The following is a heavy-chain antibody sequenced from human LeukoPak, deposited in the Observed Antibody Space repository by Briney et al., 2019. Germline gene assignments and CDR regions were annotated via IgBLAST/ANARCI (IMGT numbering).Heavy chain of an antibody. Sequence: SETLSLTCGVSGGSITNTNYRTWVRQPPGKGLEWIGEVNLQGSTNYNPSLMGRVAIAVDTSENHISLQLTSVTAADTAVYYCAREGGPYRPLDYSGQGTLVTVSS. CDR1: GGSITNTNY. J-gene: IGHJ4*02. CDR2: VNLQGST. CDR3: AREGGPYRPLDY. V-gene: IGHV4-4*02.